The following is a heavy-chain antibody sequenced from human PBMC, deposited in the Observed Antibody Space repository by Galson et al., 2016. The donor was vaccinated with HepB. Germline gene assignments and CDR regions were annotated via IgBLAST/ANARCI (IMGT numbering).Heavy chain of an antibody. Sequence: SLRLSCAASGFTFRTHNMDWVRQAPGRGLEWVSSISTSSAYIHYADSVKGRFTISRDNARNSLYPQMNSLRTEDTAMHYCATWGFTLGVDHWGQGILVTASS. CDR1: GFTFRTHN. D-gene: IGHD3-16*01. V-gene: IGHV3-21*01. CDR2: ISTSSAYI. J-gene: IGHJ4*02. CDR3: ATWGFTLGVDH.